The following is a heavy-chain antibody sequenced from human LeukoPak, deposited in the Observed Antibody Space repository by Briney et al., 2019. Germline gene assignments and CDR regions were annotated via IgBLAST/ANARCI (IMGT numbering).Heavy chain of an antibody. V-gene: IGHV1-8*01. CDR2: MNPNSGNT. Sequence: ASVTVSCKASGYTFTSYDINWVRQATGQGLEWMGWMNPNSGNTGYAQKFQGRGTKTRNTSISTAYMELSSLRSEDTAVYYCARGLRPCDPWGQGTLVTVSS. CDR3: ARGLRPCDP. CDR1: GYTFTSYD. J-gene: IGHJ5*02.